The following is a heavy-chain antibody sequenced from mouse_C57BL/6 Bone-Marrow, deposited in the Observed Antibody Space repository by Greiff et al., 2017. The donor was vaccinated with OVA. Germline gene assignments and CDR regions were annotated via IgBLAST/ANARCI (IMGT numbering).Heavy chain of an antibody. CDR2: IDPANGNT. Sequence: VQLKESVAELVRPGASVKLSCTASGFNIKNTYMHWVKQRPEQGLEWIGRIDPANGNTKYAPKFQGKATITADTSSNTAYLQLSSLTSEDTAIYNCALFPYYSGYFDVWGAETTGTVSP. CDR1: GFNIKNTY. D-gene: IGHD2-12*01. J-gene: IGHJ1*01. V-gene: IGHV14-3*01. CDR3: ALFPYYSGYFDV.